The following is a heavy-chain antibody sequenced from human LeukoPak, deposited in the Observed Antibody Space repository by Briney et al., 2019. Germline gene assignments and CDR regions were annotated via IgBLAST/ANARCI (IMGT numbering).Heavy chain of an antibody. CDR3: ARLVQVHGGDY. V-gene: IGHV5-51*01. CDR2: IYPGDSDT. CDR1: GSGFTSYW. Sequence: GESLKISCKGSGSGFTSYWIGWGRQMPGKGLGWMGIIYPGDSDTRYSPSFQGQVTISADKSISTAYLQWSSLKASDTAMYYCARLVQVHGGDYWGQGTLVTVSS. J-gene: IGHJ4*02. D-gene: IGHD1-1*01.